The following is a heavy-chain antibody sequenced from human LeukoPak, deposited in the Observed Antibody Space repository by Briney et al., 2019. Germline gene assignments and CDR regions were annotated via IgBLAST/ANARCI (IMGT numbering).Heavy chain of an antibody. J-gene: IGHJ5*02. CDR2: INHSGST. CDR3: ARFRLYGSEGARRGFDP. CDR1: GGSFSGYY. Sequence: SETLSLTCAVYGGSFSGYYWSWIRQPPGKGLEWIGEINHSGSTNYNPSLKSRVTISVDTSKNQFSLKLSSVTAADTAVYYCARFRLYGSEGARRGFDPWGQETLVTVP. V-gene: IGHV4-34*01. D-gene: IGHD3-10*01.